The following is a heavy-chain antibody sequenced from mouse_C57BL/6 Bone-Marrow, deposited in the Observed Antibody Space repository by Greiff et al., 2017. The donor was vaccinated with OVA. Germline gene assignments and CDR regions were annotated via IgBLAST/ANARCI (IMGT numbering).Heavy chain of an antibody. D-gene: IGHD1-1*01. CDR1: GYTFTDYN. CDR2: INPNNGGT. CDR3: ASTVVAPHWYFDV. V-gene: IGHV1-22*01. Sequence: VQLQQSGPELVKPGASVKMSCKASGYTFTDYNMHWVKQSHGKSLEWIGYINPNNGGTSYNQKFKGKATLTVNKSSSTAYMELRSLTSEDSAVYYCASTVVAPHWYFDVWGTGTTVTVSS. J-gene: IGHJ1*03.